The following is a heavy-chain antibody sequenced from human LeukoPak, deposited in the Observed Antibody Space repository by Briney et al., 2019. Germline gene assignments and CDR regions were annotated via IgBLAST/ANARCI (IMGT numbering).Heavy chain of an antibody. J-gene: IGHJ6*02. CDR2: INAGNGDT. Sequence: GASVKVSCKASGYTFTGYAVHWVRQAPGQRLEWMGWINAGNGDTKYSQKFQGRVTITRDTSARTAYMELSSLRSEDTAVYYCAREKWFGESSSRYYGMDVWGQGTTVTASS. CDR3: AREKWFGESSSRYYGMDV. CDR1: GYTFTGYA. V-gene: IGHV1-3*01. D-gene: IGHD3-10*01.